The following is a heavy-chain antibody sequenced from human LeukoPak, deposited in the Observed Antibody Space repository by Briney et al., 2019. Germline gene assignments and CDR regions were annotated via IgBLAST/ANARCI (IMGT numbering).Heavy chain of an antibody. J-gene: IGHJ4*02. CDR2: IYLRGNT. D-gene: IGHD4-17*01. V-gene: IGHV4-4*02. CDR3: ARGTITTVTDS. CDR1: GGSITSSNW. Sequence: PSGTLSLTCAISGGSITSSNWWTWVRQPPGKGLEWVGEIYLRGNTNYNPSLESRVSISVDESKTQLSLRLESGTAADTAVYYCARGTITTVTDSWGPGTLVTVSS.